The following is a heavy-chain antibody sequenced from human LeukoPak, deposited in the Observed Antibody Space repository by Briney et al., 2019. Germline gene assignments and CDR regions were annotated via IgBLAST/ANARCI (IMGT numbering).Heavy chain of an antibody. CDR2: ISSSGDTI. D-gene: IGHD2-21*02. J-gene: IGHJ4*02. Sequence: GGSLRLSCAASGFTFSDYYMNWIRQAPGKGLEWVAYISSSGDTIHYADSVKGRFTISRDNAKNSLYLQMNRLRVEDTAVYYCARDAYCGGDCYSGDFGYWGQGTLVTVS. CDR1: GFTFSDYY. CDR3: ARDAYCGGDCYSGDFGY. V-gene: IGHV3-11*01.